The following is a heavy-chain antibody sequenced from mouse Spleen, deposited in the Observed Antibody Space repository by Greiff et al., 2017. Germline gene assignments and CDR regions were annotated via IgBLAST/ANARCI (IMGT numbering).Heavy chain of an antibody. J-gene: IGHJ2*01. CDR3: TILITTEGFDY. Sequence: VQLQQSGTVLAGPGASVKMSCKASGYTFTSYWMHWVKQRPGQGLEWIGAIYPGNSDTSYNQKFKGKAKLTAVTSTSTAYMELSSLTTEDSAVYYCTILITTEGFDYWGQGTTLTVSS. D-gene: IGHD2-4*01. CDR2: IYPGNSDT. CDR1: GYTFTSYW. V-gene: IGHV1-5*01.